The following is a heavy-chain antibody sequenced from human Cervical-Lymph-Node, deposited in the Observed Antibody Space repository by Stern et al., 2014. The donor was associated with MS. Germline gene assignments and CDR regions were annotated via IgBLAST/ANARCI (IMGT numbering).Heavy chain of an antibody. CDR2: IRWTSGSI. Sequence: EVQLVESGGGLVQPGRSLRLSCAASGFTFDDYAMHWVRQAPGKGLEWVSGIRWTSGSISYAEPVKGRFAVTRDKDQQSLYLQMPSLRAEDTALYYCATGFDYWGQGTLVTVSS. J-gene: IGHJ4*02. CDR1: GFTFDDYA. V-gene: IGHV3-9*01. CDR3: ATGFDY.